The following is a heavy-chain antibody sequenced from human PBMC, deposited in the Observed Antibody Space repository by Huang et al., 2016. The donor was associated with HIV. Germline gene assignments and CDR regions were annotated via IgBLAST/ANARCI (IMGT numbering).Heavy chain of an antibody. CDR2: IKPVKENT. CDR1: GYNFTSRG. Sequence: QVHLVQSGPAVKKPGASVKVSCKASGYNFTSRGLHWVRQAPGQRLEWMGYIKPVKENTKYSQKFQDIVTLTRDISSNTAYMQLSRLTSEDTAVYYCASGQRMRESDIVATIPVSWGQGALVTVSS. V-gene: IGHV1-3*01. J-gene: IGHJ5*02. CDR3: ASGQRMRESDIVATIPVS. D-gene: IGHD5-12*01.